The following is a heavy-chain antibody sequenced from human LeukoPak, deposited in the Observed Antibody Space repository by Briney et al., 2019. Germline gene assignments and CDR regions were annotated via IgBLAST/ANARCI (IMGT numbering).Heavy chain of an antibody. J-gene: IGHJ3*02. CDR2: INPNSGGT. Sequence: GASVKVSCKASGYTFTGYYMHWVRQAPGQGLEWMGWINPNSGGTNYAQKFQGRVTMTRDTSISTAYMELSWLRSDDTAVYYCARDVDSSSSYSSGRFDIWGQGTMVTVSS. CDR3: ARDVDSSSSYSSGRFDI. D-gene: IGHD6-6*01. CDR1: GYTFTGYY. V-gene: IGHV1-2*02.